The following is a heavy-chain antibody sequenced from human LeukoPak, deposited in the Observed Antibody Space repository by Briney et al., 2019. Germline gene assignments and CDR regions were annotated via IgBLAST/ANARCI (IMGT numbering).Heavy chain of an antibody. CDR2: ITGSGGNT. J-gene: IGHJ4*02. V-gene: IGHV3-23*01. CDR3: AKWGDYDVLTGYYVSDY. CDR1: GFTFSNYA. D-gene: IGHD3-9*01. Sequence: QPGASLRLSCAASGFTFSNYAMSWVRRAPGKGLEWVSAITGSGGNTYYADSVKGRFTISRDNSKNTVFLQMNSLRAEDTAVYYCAKWGDYDVLTGYYVSDYWGQGTLVTVSS.